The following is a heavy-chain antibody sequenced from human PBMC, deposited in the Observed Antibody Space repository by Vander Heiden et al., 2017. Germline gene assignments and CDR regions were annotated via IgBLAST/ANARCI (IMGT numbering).Heavy chain of an antibody. CDR2: ISSSSSTI. CDR3: ARRITIFGVVIPYYYYGMDV. Sequence: EVQLVESGGGLVQPGGSLRLSCAASGFTFSSYSMNWVRQAPGKGLEWVSYISSSSSTIYYADSVKGRFTISRDNAKNSLYLQMNSLRDEDTAVYYCARRITIFGVVIPYYYYGMDVWGQGTTVTVSS. CDR1: GFTFSSYS. V-gene: IGHV3-48*02. D-gene: IGHD3-3*01. J-gene: IGHJ6*02.